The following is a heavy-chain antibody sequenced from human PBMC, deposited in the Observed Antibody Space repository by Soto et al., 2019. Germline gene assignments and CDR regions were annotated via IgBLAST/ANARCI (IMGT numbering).Heavy chain of an antibody. Sequence: SETLSLTCAVYGGSFSAYSWTWIRQPPGKGLEWIGEINHSGSTYYNPSLESRVTISVDTSKNQFSLRLISVTAADTALYYCARRYGWLYFDYWGQGSLVTVSS. D-gene: IGHD6-19*01. J-gene: IGHJ4*02. V-gene: IGHV4-34*01. CDR1: GGSFSAYS. CDR3: ARRYGWLYFDY. CDR2: INHSGST.